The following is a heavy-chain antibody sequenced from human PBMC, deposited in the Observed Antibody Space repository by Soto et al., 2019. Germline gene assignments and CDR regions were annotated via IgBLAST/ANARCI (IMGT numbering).Heavy chain of an antibody. CDR3: ARDCESGSYYYYRLDV. CDR1: GGSISSYY. J-gene: IGHJ6*02. CDR2: IYYSGST. V-gene: IGHV4-59*12. D-gene: IGHD3-10*01. Sequence: SETLSLTCTVSGGSISSYYWSWIRQPPGKGLEWIGYIYYSGSTYYNPSLKSRVTISVDTSKNQFSLKLSSVTAADTAVYYCARDCESGSYYYYRLDVWGQGTTVTGSS.